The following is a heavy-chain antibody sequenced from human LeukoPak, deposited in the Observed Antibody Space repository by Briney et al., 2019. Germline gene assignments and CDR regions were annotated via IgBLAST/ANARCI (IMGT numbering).Heavy chain of an antibody. Sequence: GGSMRLSWAASGFTFSSYGMHWVRQAPGKGLEWVAFIRYDGSNKYYADSVKGRFTISRDNSKNTLYLQMNSLRAEDTAVYYCAKDRLLWFGEALDYWGQGTLVTVSS. CDR3: AKDRLLWFGEALDY. V-gene: IGHV3-30*02. CDR2: IRYDGSNK. J-gene: IGHJ4*02. D-gene: IGHD3-10*01. CDR1: GFTFSSYG.